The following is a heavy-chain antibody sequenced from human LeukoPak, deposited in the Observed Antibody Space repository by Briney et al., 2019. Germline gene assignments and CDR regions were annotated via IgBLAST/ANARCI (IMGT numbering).Heavy chain of an antibody. D-gene: IGHD2-15*01. CDR3: ARVYCSGGSCYSGVEYNWFDP. CDR1: GGSISSSNW. J-gene: IGHJ5*02. CDR2: IYHSGST. V-gene: IGHV4-4*02. Sequence: SETLSLTCAVSGGSISSSNWWSWVRRPPGKGLEWIGEIYHSGSTNYNPSLKSRVTISVDRSKNQFSLKLSSVTAADTAVYYCARVYCSGGSCYSGVEYNWFDPWGQGTLVTVSS.